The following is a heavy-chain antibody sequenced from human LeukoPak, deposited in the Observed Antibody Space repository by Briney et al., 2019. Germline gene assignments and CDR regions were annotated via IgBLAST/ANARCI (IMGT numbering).Heavy chain of an antibody. Sequence: SGPALVKPTQTLTLTCTFSGFSLRSTGMCVTWIRQPPGKALEWLARIDWDDDKYYRPSLETRLSISKDTSINQVVLTMTNMEPEDTATYYCARIVSIRSGTYFEDSWAQGTLVTVSS. D-gene: IGHD1-26*01. CDR1: GFSLRSTGMC. J-gene: IGHJ4*02. CDR2: IDWDDDK. V-gene: IGHV2-70*11. CDR3: ARIVSIRSGTYFEDS.